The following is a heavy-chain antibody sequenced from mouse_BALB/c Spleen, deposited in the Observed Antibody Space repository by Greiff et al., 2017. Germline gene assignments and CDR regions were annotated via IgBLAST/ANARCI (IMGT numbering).Heavy chain of an antibody. J-gene: IGHJ2*01. V-gene: IGHV5-6-4*01. CDR1: GFTFSSYT. CDR3: TREELGFDY. D-gene: IGHD4-1*01. CDR2: ISSGGSYT. Sequence: EVKLVESGGGLVKPGGSLQLSCAASGFTFSSYTMSWVRQTPEKRLEWVATISSGGSYTYYPDSVKGRFTISRDNAKNTLYLQMSSLKSEDTAMYYYTREELGFDYWGQGTTLTVSS.